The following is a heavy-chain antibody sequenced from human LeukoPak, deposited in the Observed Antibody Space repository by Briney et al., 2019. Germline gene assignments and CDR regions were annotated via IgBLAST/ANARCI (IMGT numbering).Heavy chain of an antibody. J-gene: IGHJ6*03. CDR3: ARVHDILSYMDV. V-gene: IGHV3-21*01. CDR1: RFSFSDYN. CDR2: ISSSSSYI. D-gene: IGHD3-9*01. Sequence: GGSLRLSCAASRFSFSDYNMNWVRQAPGKGLEWVSSISSSSSYIYYADSVKGRFTISRDNAKNSLYLQMNSLRAEDTAVYYCARVHDILSYMDVWGKGTTVTISS.